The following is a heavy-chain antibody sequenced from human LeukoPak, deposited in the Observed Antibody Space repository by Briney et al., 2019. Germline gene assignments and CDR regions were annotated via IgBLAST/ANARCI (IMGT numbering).Heavy chain of an antibody. Sequence: ASVKVSCKASGYTFTSYDINWVRQATGQGLEWMGWMNPNSGNTGYAQKFQGRVTMTRNTSISTAYTELSSLRSEDTAVYYCARGDSSSTANWFDPWGQGTLVTVSS. CDR2: MNPNSGNT. CDR1: GYTFTSYD. J-gene: IGHJ5*02. CDR3: ARGDSSSTANWFDP. V-gene: IGHV1-8*01. D-gene: IGHD6-6*01.